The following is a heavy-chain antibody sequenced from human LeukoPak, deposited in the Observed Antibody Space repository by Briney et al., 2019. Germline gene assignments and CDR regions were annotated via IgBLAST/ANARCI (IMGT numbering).Heavy chain of an antibody. J-gene: IGHJ5*02. CDR2: IYPGDSDT. CDR3: ARGGVYSSTSAHWFDP. V-gene: IGHV5-51*01. D-gene: IGHD2-2*01. Sequence: GESLKISCKGSGYSFTSYWIGWVRQMPGKGLEWMGIIYPGDSDTRYSPSFQGQVTISADKSISTAYLQWSSLKASDTAMYYCARGGVYSSTSAHWFDPWGQGTLVTVSS. CDR1: GYSFTSYW.